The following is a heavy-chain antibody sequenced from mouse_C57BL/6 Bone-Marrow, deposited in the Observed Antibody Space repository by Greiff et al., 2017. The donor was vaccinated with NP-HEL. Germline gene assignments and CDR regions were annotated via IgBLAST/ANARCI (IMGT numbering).Heavy chain of an antibody. J-gene: IGHJ3*01. D-gene: IGHD2-3*01. CDR1: GFTFSSYA. CDR3: ARGWLLAWFAY. Sequence: DVKLVESGGGLVKPGGSLKLSCAASGFTFSSYAMSWVRQTPEKRLEWVATISDGGSYTYYPDNVKGRFTISRDNAKNNLYLQMSHLKSEDTAMYYCARGWLLAWFAYWGQGTLVTVSA. CDR2: ISDGGSYT. V-gene: IGHV5-4*03.